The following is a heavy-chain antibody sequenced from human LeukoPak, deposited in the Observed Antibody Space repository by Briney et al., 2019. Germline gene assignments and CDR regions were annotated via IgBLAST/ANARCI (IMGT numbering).Heavy chain of an antibody. D-gene: IGHD4-17*01. CDR2: ISDDGSNK. J-gene: IGHJ4*02. CDR3: ARAFSTTAFDY. Sequence: PGGSLRLSRAASGFTFRTYAMNWVRQAPGKGLEWVAVISDDGSNKYYAESVKGQFTISRDNSKNTLYLQMNSLRAEDTAVYYCARAFSTTAFDYWGQGTLVTVSS. V-gene: IGHV3-30*04. CDR1: GFTFRTYA.